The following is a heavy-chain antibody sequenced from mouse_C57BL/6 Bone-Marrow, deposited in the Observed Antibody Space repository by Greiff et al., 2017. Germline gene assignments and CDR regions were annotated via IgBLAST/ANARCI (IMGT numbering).Heavy chain of an antibody. CDR2: INPSTGGT. D-gene: IGHD2-3*01. CDR3: ARSGDGYYVDYFDY. J-gene: IGHJ2*01. CDR1: GYSFTGYY. V-gene: IGHV1-42*01. Sequence: EVQLVESGPELVKPGASVTISCKASGYSFTGYYMNWVKQSPETSLEWIGEINPSTGGTTSNQKFKAKATLTVDKSSSTAYMQLKSLTSEDSAVYYCARSGDGYYVDYFDYWGQGTTLTVSS.